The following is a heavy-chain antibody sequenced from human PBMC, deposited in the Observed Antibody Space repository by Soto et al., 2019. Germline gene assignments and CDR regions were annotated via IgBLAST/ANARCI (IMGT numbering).Heavy chain of an antibody. Sequence: QVQLVQSGGEVTKPGASVKVSCKASAYTFTRYGFVWVRQAPGQGLEYMGWISAYKGDAKYAQDFQGRVTMTIDTTTKTGYMELASLTSDDTAVYYCATGMWLGTLDPWGQGTLVTVSS. D-gene: IGHD3-10*01. CDR1: AYTFTRYG. V-gene: IGHV1-18*01. CDR3: ATGMWLGTLDP. J-gene: IGHJ5*02. CDR2: ISAYKGDA.